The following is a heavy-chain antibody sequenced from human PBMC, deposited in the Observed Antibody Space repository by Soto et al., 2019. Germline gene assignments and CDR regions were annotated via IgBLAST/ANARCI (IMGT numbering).Heavy chain of an antibody. D-gene: IGHD1-7*01. V-gene: IGHV4-59*01. Sequence: SETLSLTCTVSGGSISSYYWSWIRQPPGKGLEWIGYIYYSGSTNYNPSLKSRVTISVDTSKNQFSLKLSSVTAADTAVYYCASGNWNYDPYYFDYWGQGTLVTVSS. CDR2: IYYSGST. J-gene: IGHJ4*02. CDR1: GGSISSYY. CDR3: ASGNWNYDPYYFDY.